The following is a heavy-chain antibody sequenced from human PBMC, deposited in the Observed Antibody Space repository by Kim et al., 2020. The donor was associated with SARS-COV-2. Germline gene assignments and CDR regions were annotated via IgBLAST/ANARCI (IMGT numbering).Heavy chain of an antibody. D-gene: IGHD7-27*01. J-gene: IGHJ4*02. CDR2: ISYDGSNK. Sequence: GGSLRLSCAASGFTFSSYAMHWVRQAPGKGLEWVAVISYDGSNKYYADSVKGRFTISRDNSKNTLYLQMNSLRAEDTAVYYCARDGEHDFMYYFDYWGQG. CDR3: ARDGEHDFMYYFDY. V-gene: IGHV3-30-3*01. CDR1: GFTFSSYA.